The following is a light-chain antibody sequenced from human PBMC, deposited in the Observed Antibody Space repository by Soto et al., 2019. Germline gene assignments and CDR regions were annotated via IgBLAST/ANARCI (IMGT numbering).Light chain of an antibody. Sequence: EIVLTHSPATLSLSPWERATLSCRASQSVSSYLAWYQQKPGQAPRLLIYDASNRATGIPARFSGRGSGTDFTLTISSLEPEDFAVYYCQHRSNWPITFGQGTRLEI. CDR1: QSVSSY. CDR2: DAS. V-gene: IGKV3-11*01. CDR3: QHRSNWPIT. J-gene: IGKJ5*01.